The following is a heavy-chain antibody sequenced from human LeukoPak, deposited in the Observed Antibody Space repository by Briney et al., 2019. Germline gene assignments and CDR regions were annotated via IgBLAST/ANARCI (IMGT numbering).Heavy chain of an antibody. CDR2: ISYDGSNR. V-gene: IGHV3-30*04. CDR3: ARLKAVAGMNLPPDY. D-gene: IGHD6-19*01. J-gene: IGHJ4*02. CDR1: GFTFSSYA. Sequence: GGSLRLSCAASGFTFSSYAMHWVRQAPGKELEWVALISYDGSNRDYADSVKGRFTISRDDSKNTLYLQMNSLRAEDTAVYYCARLKAVAGMNLPPDYWGQGTLVTVSS.